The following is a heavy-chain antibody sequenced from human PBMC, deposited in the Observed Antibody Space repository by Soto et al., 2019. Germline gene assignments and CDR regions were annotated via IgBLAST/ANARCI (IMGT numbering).Heavy chain of an antibody. Sequence: ASVKVSCKASGYTFTGYYMHWVRQAPGQGLEWMGWINPNSGGTNYAQKFQGWVTMTRDTSISTAYMELSRLRSDDTAVYYCARGLKYYYDSSGYYGFDYWGQGTLVTVSS. CDR1: GYTFTGYY. CDR2: INPNSGGT. V-gene: IGHV1-2*04. J-gene: IGHJ4*02. D-gene: IGHD3-22*01. CDR3: ARGLKYYYDSSGYYGFDY.